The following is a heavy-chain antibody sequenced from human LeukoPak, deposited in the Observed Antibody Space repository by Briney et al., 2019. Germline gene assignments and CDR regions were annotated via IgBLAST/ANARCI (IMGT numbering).Heavy chain of an antibody. CDR3: ARGTANTIFGVVIMVDYYYGMDV. D-gene: IGHD3-3*01. Sequence: ASVKVSCKASGYTFTSYYMHWVRQAPGQGLEWMGIINPSGGSTSYAQKFQGRATMTRDTSTSTVYMELSSLRSEDTAVYYCARGTANTIFGVVIMVDYYYGMDVWGQGTTVTVSS. V-gene: IGHV1-46*01. CDR2: INPSGGST. CDR1: GYTFTSYY. J-gene: IGHJ6*02.